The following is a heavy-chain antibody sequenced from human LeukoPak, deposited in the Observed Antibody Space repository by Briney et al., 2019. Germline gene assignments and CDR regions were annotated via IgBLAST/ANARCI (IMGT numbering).Heavy chain of an antibody. V-gene: IGHV3-7*01. D-gene: IGHD6-13*01. Sequence: HPGGSLRLSCAASGFTFSSYWMSWVRQAPGKGREGVANIKQDGSEKYYVDSVKGRFTISRDSAKNSLYLQMNSLRAEDTAMYYCARDYRSSSGRAFDIWGQGTMVIVSS. J-gene: IGHJ3*02. CDR2: IKQDGSEK. CDR3: ARDYRSSSGRAFDI. CDR1: GFTFSSYW.